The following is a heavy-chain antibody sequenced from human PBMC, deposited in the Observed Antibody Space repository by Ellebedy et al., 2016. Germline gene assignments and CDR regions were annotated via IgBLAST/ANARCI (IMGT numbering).Heavy chain of an antibody. V-gene: IGHV3-15*01. CDR2: IKSKTAGGTP. CDR3: TDAVLLWFGESHDAFDI. D-gene: IGHD3-10*01. J-gene: IGHJ3*02. Sequence: GESLKISCAASGFTFSNAWMSWVRQAPGKGLEWVGRIKSKTAGGTPDYAAPVKGRFTISRDDSKNTLYLQMNSLKTEDTAVYYCTDAVLLWFGESHDAFDIWGQGTMVTVSS. CDR1: GFTFSNAW.